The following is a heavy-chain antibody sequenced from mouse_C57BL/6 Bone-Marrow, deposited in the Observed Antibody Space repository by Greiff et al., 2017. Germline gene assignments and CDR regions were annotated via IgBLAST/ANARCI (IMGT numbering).Heavy chain of an antibody. J-gene: IGHJ4*01. D-gene: IGHD1-2*01. V-gene: IGHV5-2*01. CDR2: LNSDGGST. CDR3: ARLETTAYAMDY. Sequence: EVMLVESGGGLVPPGESLKLSCESNEYEFPSHDMSWVRKTPEKRLELVAALNSDGGSTYYPDTMERRFIISRDNTKKTLYLQMSSLRSEDTALYYCARLETTAYAMDYWGQGTSGTVSS. CDR1: EYEFPSHD.